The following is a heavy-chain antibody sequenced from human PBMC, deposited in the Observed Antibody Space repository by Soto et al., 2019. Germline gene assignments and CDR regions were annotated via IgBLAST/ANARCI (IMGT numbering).Heavy chain of an antibody. CDR2: INSGGST. V-gene: IGHV4-34*01. Sequence: PTETMSLTCSVHGGSFSGYSCTWIRQPPGQGLEWIGEINSGGSTTYNPSLRSRVCMSLDTSTIHFSLNLSSVTAADTAVYYCARHRDYYYFYYGMDVWGQGTTVTVSS. J-gene: IGHJ6*02. D-gene: IGHD5-12*01. CDR3: ARHRDYYYFYYGMDV. CDR1: GGSFSGYS.